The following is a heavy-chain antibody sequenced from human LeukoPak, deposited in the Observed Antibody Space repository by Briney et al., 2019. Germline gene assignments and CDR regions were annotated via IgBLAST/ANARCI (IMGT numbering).Heavy chain of an antibody. Sequence: ASVKVSCKASGYTFTSYDINWVRQATGQGLEWMGWMNPNSGNTGYAQKFQGRVTMTRNTSISTAYIELSSLRSEDTAVYYCARGRYCSSTSCYPAEGIAAASLAYYYYYMAVWGKGTTVTVSS. CDR3: ARGRYCSSTSCYPAEGIAAASLAYYYYYMAV. CDR2: MNPNSGNT. J-gene: IGHJ6*03. V-gene: IGHV1-8*01. CDR1: GYTFTSYD. D-gene: IGHD2-2*01.